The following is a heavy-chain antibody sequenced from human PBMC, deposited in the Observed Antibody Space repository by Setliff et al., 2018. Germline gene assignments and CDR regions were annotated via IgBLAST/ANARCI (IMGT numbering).Heavy chain of an antibody. V-gene: IGHV1-18*01. D-gene: IGHD6-19*01. Sequence: ASVKVSCKASGYTFTTYGISWVRQAPGQGLEWMGWISAYNGYTNYAQKLQGRVTMTTDTSTSTAYMELRSLRCDDTAVYYCARDRVRGGIAVAPGDYWGQGTLVTVSS. CDR2: ISAYNGYT. CDR1: GYTFTTYG. J-gene: IGHJ4*02. CDR3: ARDRVRGGIAVAPGDY.